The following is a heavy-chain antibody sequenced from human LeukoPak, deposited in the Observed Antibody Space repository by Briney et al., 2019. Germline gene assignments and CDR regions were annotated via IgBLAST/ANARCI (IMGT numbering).Heavy chain of an antibody. CDR1: GGSISSIIYS. CDR2: ISSSGTT. D-gene: IGHD4-17*01. CDR3: ARLVRETTVTYHFYHYMDV. V-gene: IGHV4-39*02. J-gene: IGHJ6*03. Sequence: SETLSLTCTVSGGSISSIIYSWGWIRQPPGKGLEWIGTISSSGTTYYSPSLKSRVTLSVDPSKNHFSLNLSSVTATDSAVYYCARLVRETTVTYHFYHYMDVWGKGTTVTVSS.